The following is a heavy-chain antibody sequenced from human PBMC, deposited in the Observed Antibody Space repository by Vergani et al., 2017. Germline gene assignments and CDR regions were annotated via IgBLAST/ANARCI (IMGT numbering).Heavy chain of an antibody. Sequence: QVQLVQSGAEVKKPGASVKVSCKASGYTFTGYYLLWVRQAPGQGLEWMGWINPNSGGTDYAQKFQGRVTMTRDTSISTAYMELRRLRSDDTAVYFCARAYCGGDCYWRSSFDIWGQGTMVTVSS. CDR3: ARAYCGGDCYWRSSFDI. D-gene: IGHD2-21*02. CDR1: GYTFTGYY. J-gene: IGHJ3*02. V-gene: IGHV1-2*02. CDR2: INPNSGGT.